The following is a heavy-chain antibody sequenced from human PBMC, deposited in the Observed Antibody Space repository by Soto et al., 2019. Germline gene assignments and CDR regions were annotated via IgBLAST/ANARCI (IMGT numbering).Heavy chain of an antibody. J-gene: IGHJ6*04. CDR3: ARLSAAARTGLRRFTAV. D-gene: IGHD6-13*01. CDR2: IYYSGST. V-gene: IGHV4-39*01. Sequence: TPGKGLEWIGSIYYSGSTYYNPSLKSRVTISVDTPKNQFSLKLSSVTAADTAVYYFARLSAAARTGLRRFTAVRGNGSTVTGTS.